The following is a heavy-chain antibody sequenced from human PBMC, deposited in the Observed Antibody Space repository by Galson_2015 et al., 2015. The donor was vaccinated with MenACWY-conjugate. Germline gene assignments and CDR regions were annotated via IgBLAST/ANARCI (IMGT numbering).Heavy chain of an antibody. J-gene: IGHJ5*02. CDR3: AQGAGSRWFDP. Sequence: SLRLSCAASGLTFSSYAMSWVRQAPGQGLEWVSSISTTGGTTYYADSVKGRFTISRDNSKNTLYLQMNSLRAGDTAVYYCAQGAGSRWFDPWGQGTLVIVSS. V-gene: IGHV3-23*01. D-gene: IGHD3-10*01. CDR2: ISTTGGTT. CDR1: GLTFSSYA.